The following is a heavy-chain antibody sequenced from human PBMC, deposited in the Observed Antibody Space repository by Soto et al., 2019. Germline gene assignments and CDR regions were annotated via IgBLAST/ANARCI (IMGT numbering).Heavy chain of an antibody. D-gene: IGHD6-13*01. CDR2: IYYSGST. V-gene: IGHV4-59*01. J-gene: IGHJ3*02. CDR1: GGSISSYY. Sequence: PSETLSLTCTVSGGSISSYYWSWIRQPPGKGLEWIGYIYYSGSTNYNPSLKSRVTISVDTSKNQFSLKLSSVTAADTAVYYCARGPFGAAAGTPDAFDIWGQGTMVTVSS. CDR3: ARGPFGAAAGTPDAFDI.